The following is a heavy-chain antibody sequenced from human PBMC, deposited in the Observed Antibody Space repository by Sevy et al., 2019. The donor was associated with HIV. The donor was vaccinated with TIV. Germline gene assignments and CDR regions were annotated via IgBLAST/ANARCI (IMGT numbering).Heavy chain of an antibody. CDR3: ARVKDYGDYGAFDI. J-gene: IGHJ3*02. CDR2: ISSSSSYI. Sequence: GSLRFSCAGSGFTFNSHTMNWVRQAPGKGLEWVSSISSSSSYIYYGDSVKGRFTISRDNAKSSLFLQMNSLRAEDTAIYFCARVKDYGDYGAFDIWGQGTMVTVSS. CDR1: GFTFNSHT. V-gene: IGHV3-21*01. D-gene: IGHD4-17*01.